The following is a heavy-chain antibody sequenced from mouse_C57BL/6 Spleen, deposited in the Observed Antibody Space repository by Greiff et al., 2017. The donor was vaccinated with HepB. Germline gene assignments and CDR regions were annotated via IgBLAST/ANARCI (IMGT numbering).Heavy chain of an antibody. Sequence: VQLQQPGAELVKPGASVKLSCKASGYTFTSYWMHWVKQRPGQGLEWIGMIHPNSGSTNYNEKFKSKATLTVDKSSSTAYMQLSSLTSEDSAVYYCALDSSGYERFDYWGQGTTLTVSS. J-gene: IGHJ2*01. CDR1: GYTFTSYW. CDR3: ALDSSGYERFDY. CDR2: IHPNSGST. D-gene: IGHD3-2*02. V-gene: IGHV1-64*01.